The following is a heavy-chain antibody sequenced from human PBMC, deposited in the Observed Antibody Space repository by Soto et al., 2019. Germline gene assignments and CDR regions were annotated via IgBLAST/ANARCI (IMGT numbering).Heavy chain of an antibody. Sequence: ASVKVSCKASGYTFTSYGISWVRQAPGQGLEWMGWISAYNGNTNYAQKLQGRVTMTTDTSTSTAYMELRSLRSDDTAVYYCARLYCSGGSCYSDGFDYWGQGTLVTVS. J-gene: IGHJ4*02. CDR1: GYTFTSYG. CDR3: ARLYCSGGSCYSDGFDY. CDR2: ISAYNGNT. V-gene: IGHV1-18*01. D-gene: IGHD2-15*01.